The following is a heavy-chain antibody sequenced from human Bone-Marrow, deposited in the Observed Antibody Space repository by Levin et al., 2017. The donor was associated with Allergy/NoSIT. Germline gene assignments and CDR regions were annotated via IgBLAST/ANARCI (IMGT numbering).Heavy chain of an antibody. CDR3: AKDGSFGEFTV. V-gene: IGHV3-30*18. CDR2: ISYDGSNK. D-gene: IGHD3-10*01. J-gene: IGHJ4*02. CDR1: GFTFSSYG. Sequence: PGGSLRLSCAASGFTFSSYGMHWVRQAPGKGLEWVAVISYDGSNKYYADSVKGRFTISRDNSKNTLYLQMNSLRAEDTAVYYCAKDGSFGEFTVWGQGTLSPSPQ.